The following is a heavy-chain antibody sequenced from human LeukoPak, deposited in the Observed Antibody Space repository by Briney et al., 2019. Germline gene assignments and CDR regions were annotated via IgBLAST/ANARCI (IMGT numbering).Heavy chain of an antibody. CDR1: GFTFSTYN. V-gene: IGHV3-48*04. Sequence: PGGSLRLSCAASGFTFSTYNMNWVRQAPGKGLEWVSYISSSGSTIYYADSVKGRFTISRDNAKNSLYLQMNSLRAEDTAVYYCASSIAHYGMDVWGQGTTVTVSS. CDR3: ASSIAHYGMDV. CDR2: ISSSGSTI. D-gene: IGHD6-13*01. J-gene: IGHJ6*02.